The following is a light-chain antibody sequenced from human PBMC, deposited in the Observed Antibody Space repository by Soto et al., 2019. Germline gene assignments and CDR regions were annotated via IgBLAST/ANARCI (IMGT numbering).Light chain of an antibody. CDR2: GAS. CDR1: RSVSSSY. CDR3: QQYGSSPFT. J-gene: IGKJ3*01. V-gene: IGKV3-20*01. Sequence: EIVLTQSPGTLSLSPGERATLSCRASRSVSSSYLAWYQQTPGQAPRLLIYGASSRATGIPDRFSGSGSGTDFTLTISRLEPEDFAVYYCQQYGSSPFTFGPGTKVAIK.